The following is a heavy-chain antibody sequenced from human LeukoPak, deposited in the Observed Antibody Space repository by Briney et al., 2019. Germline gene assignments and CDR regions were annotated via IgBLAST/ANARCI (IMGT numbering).Heavy chain of an antibody. CDR2: MHYSGSA. CDR1: GGSISSYY. V-gene: IGHV4-59*08. Sequence: SETLSLTCTVSGGSISSYYWSWIRQPPGKGLEWIACMHYSGSANYNPSLRSRITISVDTSKKQFSLKLTSVTAADTAVYYCAMGGLKGGGWYYFDYWGQGTLVTVSS. CDR3: AMGGLKGGGWYYFDY. D-gene: IGHD6-19*01. J-gene: IGHJ4*02.